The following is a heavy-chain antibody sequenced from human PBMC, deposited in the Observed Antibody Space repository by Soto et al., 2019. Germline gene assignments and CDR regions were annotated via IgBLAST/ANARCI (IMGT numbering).Heavy chain of an antibody. CDR3: ARTWVQLWSYYFDY. CDR2: VFFSGST. J-gene: IGHJ4*02. D-gene: IGHD1-1*01. Sequence: SETLSLTCTVSGGSVGNNFNYWAWVRQSPEKGLEWIGSVFFSGSTYYNPSLKSRVTISIDTSKNQFSLRLKSVTAADTAVYYCARTWVQLWSYYFDYWGQGTLVTVSS. V-gene: IGHV4-39*01. CDR1: GGSVGNNFNY.